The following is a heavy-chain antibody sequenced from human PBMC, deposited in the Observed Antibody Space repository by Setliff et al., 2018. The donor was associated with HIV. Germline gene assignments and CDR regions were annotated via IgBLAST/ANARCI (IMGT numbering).Heavy chain of an antibody. J-gene: IGHJ4*02. V-gene: IGHV4-34*01. Sequence: PSETLSLTCAVYGGSFSGYYWSWIRQPPGKGLEWIGEINHSGSTNFNPSLKSRVTISVSTSKNQFSLKLSSVTAADTAVYYCARVVGTRAVDYWGQGTLVTVSS. CDR2: INHSGST. CDR1: GGSFSGYY. CDR3: ARVVGTRAVDY. D-gene: IGHD2-21*02.